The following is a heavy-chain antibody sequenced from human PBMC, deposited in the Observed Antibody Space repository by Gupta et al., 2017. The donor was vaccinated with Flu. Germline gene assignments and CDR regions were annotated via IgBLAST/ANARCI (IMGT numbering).Heavy chain of an antibody. V-gene: IGHV2-5*02. D-gene: IGHD2-21*01. J-gene: IGHJ3*02. CDR3: AHSGGDGPHDVFDI. CDR1: GFSVITSAVG. Sequence: QITLKESGPTLAKPTQPLTLTCTFSGFSVITSAVGVGWHRLPPGKALEWLAVIYWDDDKRYSPSLKSRLTITKDTAKNKVVLTMTNMDPVYTATYYCAHSGGDGPHDVFDIWGQGTMVTVSS. CDR2: IYWDDDK.